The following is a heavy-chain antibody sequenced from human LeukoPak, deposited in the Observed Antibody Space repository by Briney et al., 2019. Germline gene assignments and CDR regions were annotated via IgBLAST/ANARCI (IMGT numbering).Heavy chain of an antibody. Sequence: SGGPLRLSCAASGFTVSSNYMSWVRQAPGKGLEWVSVIYSGGSTYYADSVKGRFTISRDNSKNSLYLQMNSLRAEDTAVYYCARDSGESYSDWGQGTLVTVSS. CDR2: IYSGGST. J-gene: IGHJ4*02. CDR1: GFTVSSNY. CDR3: ARDSGESYSD. D-gene: IGHD1-26*01. V-gene: IGHV3-53*01.